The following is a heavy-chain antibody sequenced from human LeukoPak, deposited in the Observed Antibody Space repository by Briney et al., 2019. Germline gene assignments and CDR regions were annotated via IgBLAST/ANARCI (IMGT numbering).Heavy chain of an antibody. CDR3: AKSRDGYNYVIDY. CDR2: ISRNSGSI. V-gene: IGHV3-9*01. CDR1: GFTFDDYA. J-gene: IGHJ4*02. Sequence: GGSLRLSCAASGFTFDDYAMHWVRQAPGKGLEWVSGISRNSGSIGYADSVKGRFTISRDNAKNSLYLQMNSLRADDTAVYYCAKSRDGYNYVIDYWGQGTLVTVSS. D-gene: IGHD5-24*01.